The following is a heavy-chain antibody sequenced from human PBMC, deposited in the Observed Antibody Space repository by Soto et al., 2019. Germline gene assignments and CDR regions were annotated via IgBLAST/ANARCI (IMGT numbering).Heavy chain of an antibody. V-gene: IGHV4-31*03. CDR1: AGSISSGGYY. D-gene: IGHD5-18*01. Sequence: HVQLQGSGPGLVKRSQTLSRTCTVSAGSISSGGYYWSWIRKHPGKGLEWIGYIYYRGSTYYNPSLKARVSISVDTSKNHFSLKLSPVTAADTAVYYCATLNRYTAMAHFDYWGQGTLVTVSS. CDR3: ATLNRYTAMAHFDY. CDR2: IYYRGST. J-gene: IGHJ4*02.